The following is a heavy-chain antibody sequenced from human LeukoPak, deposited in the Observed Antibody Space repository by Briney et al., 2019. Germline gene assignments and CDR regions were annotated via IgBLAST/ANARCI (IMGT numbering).Heavy chain of an antibody. V-gene: IGHV4-39*01. J-gene: IGHJ4*02. CDR3: ARAPSYRRYSYHY. CDR2: LVFDGSA. Sequence: SETLSLTCTISGGSIISSSHYWGWLHQPPGKGLQWIGGLVFDGSAHYNPSLTSHVTISVDTSNNQFSLKLTSVTASDTGVYYCARAPSYRRYSYHYWGQGTLVTVSS. D-gene: IGHD3-16*02. CDR1: GGSIISSSHY.